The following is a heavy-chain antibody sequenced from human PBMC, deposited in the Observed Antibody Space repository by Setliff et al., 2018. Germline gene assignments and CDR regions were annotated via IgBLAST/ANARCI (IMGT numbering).Heavy chain of an antibody. J-gene: IGHJ4*02. D-gene: IGHD1-1*01. CDR1: GDTLTTYA. CDR3: ARDSQLGFYYFDS. V-gene: IGHV1-69*13. CDR2: IIPIFGSP. Sequence: ASVKVSCKASGDTLTTYAIHWVRQAPGQGLEWMGMIIPIFGSPHYAQRFQDRVIITADVSTRTAYMDLSSLRSEDTAIYYCARDSQLGFYYFDSWGRGTLVTVS.